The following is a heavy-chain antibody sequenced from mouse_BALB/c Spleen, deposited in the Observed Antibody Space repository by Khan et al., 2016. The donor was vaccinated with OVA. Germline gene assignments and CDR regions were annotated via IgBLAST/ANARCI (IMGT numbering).Heavy chain of an antibody. CDR2: IWAGGST. CDR3: ARNREPDYFDY. J-gene: IGHJ2*01. Sequence: VQLQESGPGLVAPSQSLSITCTVTGFSLTNYAIHWIRQPPGKNLEWLGIIWAGGSTNYNSALMSRLSISKDNSKSQVFLKMNSLHAHDTAIYYCARNREPDYFDYWGQGTTLTVSP. V-gene: IGHV2-9*02. CDR1: GFSLTNYA.